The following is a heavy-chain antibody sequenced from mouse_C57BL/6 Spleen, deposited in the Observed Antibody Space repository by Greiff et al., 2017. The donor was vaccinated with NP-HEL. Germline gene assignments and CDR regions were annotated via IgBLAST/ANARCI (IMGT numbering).Heavy chain of an antibody. J-gene: IGHJ3*01. V-gene: IGHV5-9*01. CDR3: ARGIYYGSSPWFAY. Sequence: DVHLVESGGGLVKPGGSLKLSCAASGFTFSSYTMSWVRQTPEKRLEWVATISGGGGNTYYPDSVKGRFTISRDNAKNTLYLQMSSLRSEDTALYYCARGIYYGSSPWFAYWGQGTLVTVSA. CDR1: GFTFSSYT. CDR2: ISGGGGNT. D-gene: IGHD1-1*01.